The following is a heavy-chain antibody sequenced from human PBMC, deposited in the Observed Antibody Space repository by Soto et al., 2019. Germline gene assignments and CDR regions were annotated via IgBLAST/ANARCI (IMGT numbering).Heavy chain of an antibody. J-gene: IGHJ5*02. CDR3: AKDNPAVKYQLPHYNWFDP. V-gene: IGHV3-23*01. CDR1: GFTFSSYA. D-gene: IGHD2-2*01. CDR2: ISGSGGNT. Sequence: GGSLRLSCAASGFTFSSYAMSWVRQAPGKGLEWVSSISGSGGNTYYADSVKGRFTISRDNSKNTLYLQMNSLRAEDTAVYYCAKDNPAVKYQLPHYNWFDPWGQGTLVTVSS.